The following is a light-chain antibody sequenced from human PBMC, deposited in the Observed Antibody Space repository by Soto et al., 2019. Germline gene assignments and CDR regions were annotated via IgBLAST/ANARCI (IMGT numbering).Light chain of an antibody. CDR1: QFVSTR. Sequence: EIVVTQSPATLSASPGERVTLSCRASQFVSTRLAWYQQRPGQVPRLLIYGASRRATGIPDRFSGSASGTDSTLTISSLEPEDLAVYYCHQRSNWPPDTFGQGTRLEI. CDR2: GAS. V-gene: IGKV3-11*01. J-gene: IGKJ5*01. CDR3: HQRSNWPPDT.